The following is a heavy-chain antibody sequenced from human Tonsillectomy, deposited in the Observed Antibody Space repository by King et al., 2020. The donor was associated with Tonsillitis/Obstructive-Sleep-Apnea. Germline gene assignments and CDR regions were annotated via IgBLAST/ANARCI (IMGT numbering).Heavy chain of an antibody. V-gene: IGHV3-21*01. CDR2: ISTSSSYI. CDR3: ARDSDDAFDI. J-gene: IGHJ3*02. CDR1: GLTFSTYS. Sequence: VQLVESGGGLVKPGGSLRLSCAASGLTFSTYSMSWVRQAPGKGLEWGSSISTSSSYIYYGDSVKGRFTISRDNAKNSLYLQMNSLRAEDTAVYYCARDSDDAFDIWGQGTMVTVSS.